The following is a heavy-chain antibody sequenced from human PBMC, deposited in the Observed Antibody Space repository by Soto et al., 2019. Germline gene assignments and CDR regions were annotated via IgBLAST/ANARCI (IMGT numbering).Heavy chain of an antibody. CDR2: ISSSSSYI. V-gene: IGHV3-21*01. Sequence: GGSLRLSCAASGFTFSSYVMTWVRQAPGKGLEWVSSISSSSSYIYYADSVMGRFIISRGNAKNSLYLQMNSLRAEDTAVYYCVRGDCSRTSCYDGSYWGQGTLVTVSS. D-gene: IGHD2-2*01. J-gene: IGHJ4*02. CDR1: GFTFSSYV. CDR3: VRGDCSRTSCYDGSY.